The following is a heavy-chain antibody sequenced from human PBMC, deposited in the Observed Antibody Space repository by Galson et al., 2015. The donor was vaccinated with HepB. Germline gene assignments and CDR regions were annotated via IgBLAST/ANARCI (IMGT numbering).Heavy chain of an antibody. CDR3: ASGYCSSTSCYLYYFDY. CDR1: GFTFSSYS. Sequence: SLRLSCAASGFTFSSYSMNWVRQAPGKRLEWVSSISSSSYIYYADSVKGRFTISRDNAKNSLYLQMNSLRAEDTAVYYCASGYCSSTSCYLYYFDYWGQGTLVTVSS. J-gene: IGHJ4*02. CDR2: ISSSSYI. D-gene: IGHD2-2*01. V-gene: IGHV3-21*01.